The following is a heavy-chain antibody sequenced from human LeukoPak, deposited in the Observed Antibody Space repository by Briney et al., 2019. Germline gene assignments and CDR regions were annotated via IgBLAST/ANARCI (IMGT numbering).Heavy chain of an antibody. Sequence: SETLFLTCTVSGGSISSYYWSWIRQPPGKGLEWIGYIYYSGSTNYNPSLKSRVTISVDTSKNQFSLKLSSVTAADTAVYYCARENSYYDILTGYYTATSYFDYWGQGTLVTVSS. CDR1: GGSISSYY. CDR3: ARENSYYDILTGYYTATSYFDY. D-gene: IGHD3-9*01. J-gene: IGHJ4*02. V-gene: IGHV4-59*01. CDR2: IYYSGST.